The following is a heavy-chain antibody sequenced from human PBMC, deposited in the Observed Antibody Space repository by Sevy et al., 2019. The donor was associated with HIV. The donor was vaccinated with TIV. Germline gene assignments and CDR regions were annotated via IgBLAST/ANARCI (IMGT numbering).Heavy chain of an antibody. J-gene: IGHJ4*02. CDR3: AKDRVSGSYYSGDFDY. Sequence: GGSLRLSCAASGFTFNTYAMTWVRQAPGKGLEWVSAISYSGSTTHYADSVKGRFTISRDNSKNTLYLQMNSLRAEDRAVYYCAKDRVSGSYYSGDFDYWGQGTLVTVSS. V-gene: IGHV3-23*01. CDR2: ISYSGSTT. D-gene: IGHD3-10*01. CDR1: GFTFNTYA.